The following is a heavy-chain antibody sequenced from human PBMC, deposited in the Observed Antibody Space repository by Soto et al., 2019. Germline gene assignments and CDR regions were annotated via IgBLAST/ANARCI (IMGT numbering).Heavy chain of an antibody. CDR2: IIPIFGTA. CDR1: GGTFSSYA. Sequence: PSVKVSCKASGGTFSSYAISWVRQAPGQGLEWMGGIIPIFGTANYAQKFQGRVTITADESTSTAYIELSSLRSEDTAVYYCARSTSYYSPAFDIWGQGTMVTVSS. CDR3: ARSTSYYSPAFDI. V-gene: IGHV1-69*13. D-gene: IGHD3-22*01. J-gene: IGHJ3*02.